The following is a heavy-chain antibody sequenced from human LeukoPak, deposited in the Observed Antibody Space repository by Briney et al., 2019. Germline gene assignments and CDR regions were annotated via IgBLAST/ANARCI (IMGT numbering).Heavy chain of an antibody. CDR1: GYTFTSYG. CDR3: ARIVDYYDSSGYKD. J-gene: IGHJ4*02. CDR2: ISAYNGNT. V-gene: IGHV1-18*01. D-gene: IGHD3-22*01. Sequence: ASVTVSCKASGYTFTSYGISWVRQAPGQGLEWMGWISAYNGNTNYAQKLQGRVTMTTDTSTSTAYMELRSLRSDDTAVYYCARIVDYYDSSGYKDWGQGTLVTVSS.